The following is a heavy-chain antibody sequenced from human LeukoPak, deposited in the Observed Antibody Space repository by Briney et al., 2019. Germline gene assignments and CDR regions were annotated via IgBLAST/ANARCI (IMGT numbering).Heavy chain of an antibody. CDR3: ARVAYSGSYYRYFDY. CDR2: ISSSGSTI. Sequence: GGSLRLSCAASKFTFSKYWMSWVRQAPGKGLEWVSYISSSGSTIYYADSVKGRFTISRDNAKNSLYLQMNSLRAEDTAVYYCARVAYSGSYYRYFDYWGQGTLVTVSS. CDR1: KFTFSKYW. D-gene: IGHD1-26*01. J-gene: IGHJ4*02. V-gene: IGHV3-48*03.